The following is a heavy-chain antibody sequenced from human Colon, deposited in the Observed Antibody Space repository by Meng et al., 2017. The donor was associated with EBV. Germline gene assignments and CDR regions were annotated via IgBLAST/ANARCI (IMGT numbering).Heavy chain of an antibody. Sequence: QLQLQEAGPELVKPSQTLSLTCTVSGGSISSGDYYCSWIRQPPGKVLEWIGYIYYSGSTYYNPSLKSRVTISVDTSKNQFSLKLSSVTAADTAVYYCARDRGGLGAFDYWGQGTLVTVSS. J-gene: IGHJ4*02. V-gene: IGHV4-30-4*01. CDR3: ARDRGGLGAFDY. D-gene: IGHD5-12*01. CDR1: GGSISSGDYY. CDR2: IYYSGST.